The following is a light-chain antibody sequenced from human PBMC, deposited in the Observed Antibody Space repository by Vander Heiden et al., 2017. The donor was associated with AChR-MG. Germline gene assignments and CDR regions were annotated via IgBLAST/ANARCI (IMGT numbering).Light chain of an antibody. Sequence: SALTPPPPASGAPGPRVTIPRTGSTSNIGAGYDQHWYQNLPGTAPIVLSKGNNNRPAGVPDRFAGSKSGTYALPAITGLQAEDEAYYYCQSYDINLSVLFGGGTKVTVL. V-gene: IGLV1-40*01. J-gene: IGLJ3*02. CDR2: GNN. CDR3: QSYDINLSVL. CDR1: TSNIGAGYD.